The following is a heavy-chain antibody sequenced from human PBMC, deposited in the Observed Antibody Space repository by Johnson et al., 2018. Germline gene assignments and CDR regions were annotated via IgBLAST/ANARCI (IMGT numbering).Heavy chain of an antibody. Sequence: EVQLVESGGGLVQPGGSLRLSCAASGFTFSSYAMSWVRQAPGKGLEWVSALSGSGISTYYADSVKGRFTISRDNSRNTLYLHMNSLRAEDSAVYYGANDQIAVARYYFYGMDGWGQGTTVTVSS. CDR1: GFTFSSYA. CDR2: LSGSGIST. D-gene: IGHD6-19*01. J-gene: IGHJ6*02. CDR3: ANDQIAVARYYFYGMDG. V-gene: IGHV3-23*04.